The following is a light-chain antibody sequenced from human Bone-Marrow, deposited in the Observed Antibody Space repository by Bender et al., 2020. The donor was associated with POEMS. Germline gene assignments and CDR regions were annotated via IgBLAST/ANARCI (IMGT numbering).Light chain of an antibody. J-gene: IGLJ3*02. CDR1: SSDVGGYNY. CDR2: DVS. CDR3: RSFAGTPTWM. Sequence: QSALTQPPSASGSPGQSVTISCTGTSSDVGGYNYVSWYQQHPGKAPKLMIYDVSNRPSGVSDRFSGSKSANTASLTISGLQTEDEAEYHCRSFAGTPTWMFGGGTKLTVL. V-gene: IGLV2-8*01.